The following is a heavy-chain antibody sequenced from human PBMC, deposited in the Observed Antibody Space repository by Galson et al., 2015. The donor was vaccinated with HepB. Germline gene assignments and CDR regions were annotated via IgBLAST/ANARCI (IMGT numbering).Heavy chain of an antibody. CDR3: VINYYDISGYFDF. Sequence: SVKVSCKASGGTFSNYIISWVRQAPGQGLEWMGRIIPLVGMVSYAQKFQDRVTITADTSTNITDMEMGSLRSEDTAVYYCVINYYDISGYFDFWGQGTLVTVSS. CDR2: IIPLVGMV. V-gene: IGHV1-69*02. J-gene: IGHJ4*02. D-gene: IGHD3-22*01. CDR1: GGTFSNYI.